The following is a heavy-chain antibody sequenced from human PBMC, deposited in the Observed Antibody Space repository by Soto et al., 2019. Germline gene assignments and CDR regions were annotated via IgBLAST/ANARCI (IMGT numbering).Heavy chain of an antibody. CDR2: IRSKANSYAT. Sequence: PGGSLRLSCAASGFTFSGSAMHWVRQASGKGLEWVGRIRSKANSYATAYGASVKGRFTISRDDSKNTAYLQMNSLKTEDTAVYYCTRHPVYYYDPLFHYGMDVWGQGTTVTVSS. D-gene: IGHD3-22*01. J-gene: IGHJ6*02. CDR1: GFTFSGSA. CDR3: TRHPVYYYDPLFHYGMDV. V-gene: IGHV3-73*01.